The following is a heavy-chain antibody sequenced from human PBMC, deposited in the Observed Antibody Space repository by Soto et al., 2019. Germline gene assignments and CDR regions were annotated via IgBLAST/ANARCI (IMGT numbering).Heavy chain of an antibody. CDR1: GFTFSSYA. D-gene: IGHD1-26*01. Sequence: GGSLRLSCAASGFTFSSYAMHWVRQAPGKGLEWVAVISYDGSNKYYADSVKGRFTISRDNSKNTLYLQMNSLRAEDTAVYYCAREYDGDIVGATVYYYYGMDVWGQGTTVTVSS. CDR2: ISYDGSNK. V-gene: IGHV3-30-3*01. CDR3: AREYDGDIVGATVYYYYGMDV. J-gene: IGHJ6*02.